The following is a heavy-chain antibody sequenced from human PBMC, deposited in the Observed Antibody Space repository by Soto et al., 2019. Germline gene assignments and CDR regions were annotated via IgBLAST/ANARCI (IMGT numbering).Heavy chain of an antibody. J-gene: IGHJ6*03. CDR3: ARGSLMGYYYYYMDV. D-gene: IGHD3-16*01. Sequence: QVQLVESGGGVVQPGRSLRLSCAASGFTFSSYGMHWVRQAPGKGLEWVAVIWYDGSNKYYADSVKGRFTISRDNSKNTLYLQMNSLRAEDTAVYYCARGSLMGYYYYYMDVWGKGTTVTVSS. CDR1: GFTFSSYG. CDR2: IWYDGSNK. V-gene: IGHV3-33*01.